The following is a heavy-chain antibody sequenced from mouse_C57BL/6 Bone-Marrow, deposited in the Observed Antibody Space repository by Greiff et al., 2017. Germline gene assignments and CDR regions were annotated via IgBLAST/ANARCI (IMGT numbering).Heavy chain of an antibody. CDR2: INPSNGGT. J-gene: IGHJ4*01. Sequence: QVQLKQPGAELVQPGASVKLSCKASGYTFTSYWMQWVKQRPGQSLEWIGNINPSNGGTNYNENVKSKATLTVDKSSSTAYMQLSSLTAEYASVYYFSRDYTAYGGQGTSVTVSS. CDR3: SRDYTAY. D-gene: IGHD2-12*01. CDR1: GYTFTSYW. V-gene: IGHV1-53*01.